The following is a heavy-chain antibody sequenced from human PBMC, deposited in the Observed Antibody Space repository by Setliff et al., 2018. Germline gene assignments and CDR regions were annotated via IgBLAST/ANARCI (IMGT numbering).Heavy chain of an antibody. CDR3: ARTLYDYDILTGPGYYFDY. D-gene: IGHD3-9*01. Sequence: GASVKVSCKASGYTFTSYYMHWVRQAPGQGLEWMGIINPSGGSTSYAQKFQGRVTMTRDTSTSTVYMELSSLRSEDTAVYYCARTLYDYDILTGPGYYFDYWGQGTLVTVSS. CDR2: INPSGGST. J-gene: IGHJ4*02. CDR1: GYTFTSYY. V-gene: IGHV1-46*01.